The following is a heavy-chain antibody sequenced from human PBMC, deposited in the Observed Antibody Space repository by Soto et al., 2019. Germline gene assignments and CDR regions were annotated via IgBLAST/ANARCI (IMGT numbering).Heavy chain of an antibody. CDR2: ISYDETAT. J-gene: IGHJ4*02. Sequence: QVQLVESGGGVVQPGTSLRLSCAASGFTFSGYGVHWVRQAPGKGLEWVATISYDETATYYSDSVKGRFTISRDNSKNTLFLKKNSLRTEDTALYYGGRGREGLVTGDFDYGARETRVPVPS. CDR1: GFTFSGYG. V-gene: IGHV3-30*03. CDR3: GRGREGLVTGDFDY. D-gene: IGHD6-19*01.